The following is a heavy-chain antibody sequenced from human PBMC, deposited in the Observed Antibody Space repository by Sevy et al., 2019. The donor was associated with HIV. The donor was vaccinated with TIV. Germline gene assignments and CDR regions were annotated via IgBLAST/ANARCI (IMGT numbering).Heavy chain of an antibody. CDR2: FDPEDGER. V-gene: IGHV1-24*01. CDR3: ATTREYYQGKSGYFDY. Sequence: ASVKVSCKVSGYTLTQLSMHWVRQAPGKGLEWMGSFDPEDGERIYAQKFQGRITMTQDTSTDKAYMDLISLKTDDTAVYYCATTREYYQGKSGYFDYWGQGALVTVSS. D-gene: IGHD3-10*01. CDR1: GYTLTQLS. J-gene: IGHJ4*02.